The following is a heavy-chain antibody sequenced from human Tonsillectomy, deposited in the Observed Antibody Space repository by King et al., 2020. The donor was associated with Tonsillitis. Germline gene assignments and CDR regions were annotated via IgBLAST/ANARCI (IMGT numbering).Heavy chain of an antibody. CDR1: GFTFRDYY. D-gene: IGHD2-2*01. Sequence: VQLVESGGGLVTPGGSLRLSCAASGFTFRDYYMSWNRQAAGKGLEWVSYISNSNMYYADYVKGRFTISMDNAKNSLYLQMNSLRAEDTAVYYCARDYPYDQSPFDYWGQGTLVTVSS. J-gene: IGHJ4*02. CDR2: ISNSNM. V-gene: IGHV3-11*01. CDR3: ARDYPYDQSPFDY.